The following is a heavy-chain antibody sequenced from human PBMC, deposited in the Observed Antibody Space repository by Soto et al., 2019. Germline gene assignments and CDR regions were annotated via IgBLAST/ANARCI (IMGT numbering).Heavy chain of an antibody. D-gene: IGHD3-22*01. V-gene: IGHV3-23*01. Sequence: GGSLRLSCAASGFTFNTYAMNWVRQAPGKGLEWVSGISGSGETTFYADSVKGRFTISRDNSKNTLYLQLNSLRAEDAALYYCAKVHTPIGVIITTAFDIWGQGTVVTV. CDR3: AKVHTPIGVIITTAFDI. CDR2: ISGSGETT. CDR1: GFTFNTYA. J-gene: IGHJ3*02.